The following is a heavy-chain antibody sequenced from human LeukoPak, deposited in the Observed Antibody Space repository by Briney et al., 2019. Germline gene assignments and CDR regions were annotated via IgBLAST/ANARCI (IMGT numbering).Heavy chain of an antibody. D-gene: IGHD5-12*01. Sequence: ASVKVSCKASGYTFTSYGISWVRQAPGQGLEWIGWISAYNGNTNYAQKFQGRLTLTRDTSISTAYMEVSRLKSDDTAVYYCARTNGGYEYNWGQGTRVIVSS. CDR3: ARTNGGYEYN. CDR2: ISAYNGNT. CDR1: GYTFTSYG. V-gene: IGHV1-18*01. J-gene: IGHJ4*02.